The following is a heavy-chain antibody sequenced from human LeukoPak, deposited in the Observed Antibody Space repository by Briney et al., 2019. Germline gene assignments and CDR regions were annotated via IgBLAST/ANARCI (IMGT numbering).Heavy chain of an antibody. D-gene: IGHD3-22*01. CDR2: MNPKSGNT. V-gene: IGHV1-8*01. Sequence: ASVTVSCTTSGYTFTNYDINWVRQATGQGLEWMGWMNPKSGNTGSAQRFQGRVTITRDTSASTAYMELSSLRSEDTAVYYCARGKYYYDSSGYYEPDYWGQGTLVTVSS. CDR1: GYTFTNYD. J-gene: IGHJ4*02. CDR3: ARGKYYYDSSGYYEPDY.